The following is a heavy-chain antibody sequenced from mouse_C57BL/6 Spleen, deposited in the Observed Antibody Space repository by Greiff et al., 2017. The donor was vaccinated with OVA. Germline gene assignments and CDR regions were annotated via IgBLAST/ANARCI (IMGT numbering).Heavy chain of an antibody. CDR1: GYTFTSYW. V-gene: IGHV1-69*01. CDR3: ARPVYYGSSLYAMDY. D-gene: IGHD1-1*01. J-gene: IGHJ4*01. Sequence: QVQLQQPGAELVMPGASVKLSCKASGYTFTSYWMHWVKQRPGQGLEWIGEIDPSDSYTNYNQKFKGKSTLTVDKSSSTAYMQLSSLTSEDSAVYYGARPVYYGSSLYAMDYWGQGTSVTVSS. CDR2: IDPSDSYT.